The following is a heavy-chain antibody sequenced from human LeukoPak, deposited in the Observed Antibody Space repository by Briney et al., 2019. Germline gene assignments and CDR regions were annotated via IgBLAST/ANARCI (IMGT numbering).Heavy chain of an antibody. CDR1: RFTFSSYA. J-gene: IGHJ5*02. CDR2: ISGSGGST. CDR3: ARDRSYSSGWYDNWFDP. D-gene: IGHD6-19*01. Sequence: GGSLRLYCAASRFTFSSYAMSWVRQAPGKGLEWVSAISGSGGSTYYADSVKGRFTISRDNSKNSLYLQMNSLRAEDTAVYYCARDRSYSSGWYDNWFDPWGQGTLVTVSS. V-gene: IGHV3-23*01.